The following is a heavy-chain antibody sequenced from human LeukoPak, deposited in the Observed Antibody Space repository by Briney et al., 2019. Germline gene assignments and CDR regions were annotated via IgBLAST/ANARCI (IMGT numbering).Heavy chain of an antibody. V-gene: IGHV1-2*06. CDR1: GYTFTGYY. Sequence: ASVKVSCKASGYTFTGYYMHWVRQAPGQGLEWMGRINPNSGGTNYAQKFQGRVTMTRDTSISTAYMELSRLRSDDTAVYYCASIGVKPVVITTSTIPSDYFDYWGQGTLVTVSS. CDR3: ASIGVKPVVITTSTIPSDYFDY. J-gene: IGHJ4*02. D-gene: IGHD3-22*01. CDR2: INPNSGGT.